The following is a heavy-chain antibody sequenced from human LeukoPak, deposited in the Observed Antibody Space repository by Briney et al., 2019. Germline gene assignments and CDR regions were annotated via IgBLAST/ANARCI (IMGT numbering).Heavy chain of an antibody. CDR1: GFTFSDYW. Sequence: QPGGSLTLSCAASGFTFSDYWMTWVPQAPGKGREWLANIKPDGSEKYYVDSVKGRFTISRDNAKNSLYLQMNSLRVEDTAVYYCARDGPATDTDLDCWGQGTLVIVSS. V-gene: IGHV3-7*01. CDR2: IKPDGSEK. J-gene: IGHJ4*02. CDR3: ARDGPATDTDLDC. D-gene: IGHD6-13*01.